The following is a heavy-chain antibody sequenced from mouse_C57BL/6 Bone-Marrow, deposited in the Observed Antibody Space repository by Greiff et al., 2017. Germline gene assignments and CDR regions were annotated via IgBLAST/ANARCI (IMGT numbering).Heavy chain of an antibody. CDR3: ARDYYGSDYYAMDY. V-gene: IGHV1-53*01. Sequence: VQLQQPGTELVKPGASVKLSCKASGYTFTSYWMHWVKQRPGQGLEWIGNIKPSNGGTNYNEKFKSKATLTLDKSSSTAYMQLSSLTSEDSTVYYCARDYYGSDYYAMDYWGQGTSVTVSS. CDR1: GYTFTSYW. J-gene: IGHJ4*01. D-gene: IGHD1-1*01. CDR2: IKPSNGGT.